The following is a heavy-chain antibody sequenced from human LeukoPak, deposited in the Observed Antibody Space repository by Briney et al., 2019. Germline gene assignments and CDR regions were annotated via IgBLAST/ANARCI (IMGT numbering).Heavy chain of an antibody. D-gene: IGHD3-16*01. Sequence: GGSLRLSCTASGFTFSDYYMTWIRQAPGKGLEWLAYISTSGSITSYVDSVRGRFSISRDNAKNSLYLQIDSLRAEDTAMYYCARDRQFRLHDPWGQGILVTVSS. V-gene: IGHV3-11*01. CDR1: GFTFSDYY. CDR3: ARDRQFRLHDP. CDR2: ISTSGSIT. J-gene: IGHJ5*02.